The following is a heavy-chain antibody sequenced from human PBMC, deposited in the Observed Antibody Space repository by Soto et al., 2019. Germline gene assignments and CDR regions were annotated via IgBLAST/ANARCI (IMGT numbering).Heavy chain of an antibody. V-gene: IGHV3-23*01. J-gene: IGHJ4*02. CDR2: ISGSGGST. CDR1: GFTFSSYA. CDR3: AKDFYSSGWYYFDY. D-gene: IGHD6-19*01. Sequence: GSLILSFPASGFTFSSYAMSWVRQARGKGLEWVSAISGSGGSTYYADSVKGRFTISRDNSKNTLYLQMNSLRAEDTDVYYCAKDFYSSGWYYFDYWGQGTLVTVYS.